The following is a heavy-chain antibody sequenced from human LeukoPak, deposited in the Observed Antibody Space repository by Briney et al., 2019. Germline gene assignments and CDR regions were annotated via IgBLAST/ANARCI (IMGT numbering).Heavy chain of an antibody. V-gene: IGHV3-53*01. D-gene: IGHD1-14*01. CDR2: IYSGGYT. CDR1: GFTVSSNY. Sequence: GGSLRLSCAASGFTVSSNYMSWVRQAPGKGLEWVSVIYSGGYTYYADSVKGRFTISRDNSENTLFLRMNSLRAEDTAVYYCAKATGYLLWGQGTLVIVSS. CDR3: AKATGYLL. J-gene: IGHJ4*02.